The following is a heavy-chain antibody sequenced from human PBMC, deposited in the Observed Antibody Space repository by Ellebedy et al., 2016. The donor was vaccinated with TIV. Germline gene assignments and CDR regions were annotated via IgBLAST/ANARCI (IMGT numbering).Heavy chain of an antibody. J-gene: IGHJ6*02. D-gene: IGHD6-13*01. V-gene: IGHV3-21*01. CDR2: IPSTSNYI. Sequence: GESLKISCAASGFTFSNYGMNWVRQAPGKGLEWVSSIPSTSNYISYADSVKGRFTISRDNAKNSLYLQMNSLRADDTGVYYCARHSGYSSRGFFYYYGMDVWGQGTTVTVTS. CDR3: ARHSGYSSRGFFYYYGMDV. CDR1: GFTFSNYG.